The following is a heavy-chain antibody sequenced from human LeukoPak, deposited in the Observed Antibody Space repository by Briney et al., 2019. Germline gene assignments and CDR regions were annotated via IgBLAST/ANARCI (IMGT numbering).Heavy chain of an antibody. CDR3: ARATDSSGWNYYYYYMDV. J-gene: IGHJ6*03. V-gene: IGHV3-21*01. CDR2: ISSSSSYI. CDR1: GFTFSSYS. D-gene: IGHD6-19*01. Sequence: GGSLRLSCAASGFTFSSYSMNWVRQAPGKGLEWVSSISSSSSYIYYADSVKGRFTISRDNAKNSLYLQMNSLRAEDTAVYYCARATDSSGWNYYYYYMDVWGKGTTVTVSS.